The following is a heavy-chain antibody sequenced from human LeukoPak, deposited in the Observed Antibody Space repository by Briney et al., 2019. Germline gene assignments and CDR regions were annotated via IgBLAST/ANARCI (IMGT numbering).Heavy chain of an antibody. J-gene: IGHJ6*02. Sequence: SGGSLRLSCAASGFTVSSNYMSWVRQAPGKGLEWVSVIYSGGSTYYADSVKGRFTISRDNSKNTLYLQMNSLRAEDTAVYYCARDVRGRNYYYYGMDVWGQGTTVTVSS. CDR2: IYSGGST. V-gene: IGHV3-66*01. CDR1: GFTVSSNY. D-gene: IGHD3-16*01. CDR3: ARDVRGRNYYYYGMDV.